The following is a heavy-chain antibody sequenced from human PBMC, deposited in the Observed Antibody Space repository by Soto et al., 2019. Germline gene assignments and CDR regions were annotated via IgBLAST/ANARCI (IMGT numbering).Heavy chain of an antibody. CDR3: ARQAHYYGSGKPGDYFYYGMDA. J-gene: IGHJ6*02. CDR2: IYPGDSAT. Sequence: GESLKISCKPSGYSFTSSWIGWKRQMPVKGLEWMVIIYPGDSATRYSPSFQGQVTISADTSISTAYLQWISLKALNTAIYYCARQAHYYGSGKPGDYFYYGMDAWGYGTALTVS. V-gene: IGHV5-51*01. CDR1: GYSFTSSW. D-gene: IGHD3-10*01.